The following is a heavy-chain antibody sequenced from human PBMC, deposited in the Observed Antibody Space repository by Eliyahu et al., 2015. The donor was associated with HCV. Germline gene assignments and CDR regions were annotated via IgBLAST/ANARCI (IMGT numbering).Heavy chain of an antibody. CDR1: GFTFGAYA. Sequence: EVQLVESGGGLVKPGRSLRLSCTASGFTFGAYAMSWFRQAPGKGLEWVGFIRSKAYGGTTEYAASVKGRFTISRDDSKSIAYLQMNSLKTEDTAVYYCTRDRIRTELLWGFDPWGQGTLVTVSS. D-gene: IGHD1-26*01. J-gene: IGHJ5*02. V-gene: IGHV3-49*05. CDR2: IRSKAYGGTT. CDR3: TRDRIRTELLWGFDP.